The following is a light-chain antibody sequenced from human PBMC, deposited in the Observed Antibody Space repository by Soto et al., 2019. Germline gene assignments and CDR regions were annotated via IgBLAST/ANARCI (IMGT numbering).Light chain of an antibody. Sequence: QSVLTQPASVSGSPGPSITISCTGTSSDVGGYNYVSWYQQHPGKAPKLMIYEVSNRPSGVSTRFSGSKSGNTASLTISGLQAEDEADYYCSSYTSSSTLVFGTGTKVTVL. CDR2: EVS. V-gene: IGLV2-14*01. J-gene: IGLJ1*01. CDR1: SSDVGGYNY. CDR3: SSYTSSSTLV.